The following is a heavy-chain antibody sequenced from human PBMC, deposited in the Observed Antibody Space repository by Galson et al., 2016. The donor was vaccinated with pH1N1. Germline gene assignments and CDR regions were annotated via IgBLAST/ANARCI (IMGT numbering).Heavy chain of an antibody. D-gene: IGHD6-13*01. V-gene: IGHV3-53*01. Sequence: SLRLSCAASGVTVTTYYMSWVCQAPGKGLEWVSVIYSGGKTYHADPVRGRFTISRDNGKNTLFLDMTTLRAEDTAGYYCEATGPGTAYFAYWGQGTLVTVSS. CDR1: GVTVTTYY. CDR3: EATGPGTAYFAY. J-gene: IGHJ4*02. CDR2: IYSGGKT.